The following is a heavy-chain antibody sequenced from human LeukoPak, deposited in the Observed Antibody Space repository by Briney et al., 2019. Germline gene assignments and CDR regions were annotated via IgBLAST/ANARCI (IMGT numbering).Heavy chain of an antibody. CDR3: AGCSGDEPDPFDI. D-gene: IGHD2-15*01. Sequence: PSETLSLTCTVSGGSISSYSWSWIRQPPGKGLESIGCMSYSGSNNYNHSVKSRFTISVDKSRNQLSLQMSSVTAADTAVYYWAGCSGDEPDPFDIWGRGTMVTVPS. CDR1: GGSISSYS. CDR2: MSYSGSN. V-gene: IGHV4-59*08. J-gene: IGHJ3*02.